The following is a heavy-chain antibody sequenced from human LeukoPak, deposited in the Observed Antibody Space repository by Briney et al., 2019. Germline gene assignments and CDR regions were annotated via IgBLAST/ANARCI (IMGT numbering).Heavy chain of an antibody. J-gene: IGHJ4*02. V-gene: IGHV4-59*01. CDR2: IYYSGSA. CDR1: GGSISSYQ. D-gene: IGHD4-23*01. Sequence: SETLSLTCTVSGGSISSYQWSWIRQPPGKGLEWIGNIYYSGSANYNPSLESRVIISVDTSKNQFSLKLSPVTAADTAVYYCARVGVDYSGNIIKYFFDYWGQGTLVTVSS. CDR3: ARVGVDYSGNIIKYFFDY.